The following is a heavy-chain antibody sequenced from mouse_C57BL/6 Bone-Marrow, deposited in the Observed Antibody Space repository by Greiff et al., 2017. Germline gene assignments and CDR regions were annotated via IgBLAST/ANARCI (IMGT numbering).Heavy chain of an antibody. CDR2: ISDGGSYT. CDR3: ARDCNIRDY. V-gene: IGHV5-4*01. J-gene: IGHJ4*01. CDR1: GFTFSSYA. Sequence: EVQLVESGGGLVKPGGSLKLSCAASGFTFSSYAMSWVRQTPEKRLEWVATISDGGSYTYYPDNVKGRFTISRDNAKNNLYLQMSHLKSEDTAMYYCARDCNIRDYWGQGTSVTVSS. D-gene: IGHD1-1*01.